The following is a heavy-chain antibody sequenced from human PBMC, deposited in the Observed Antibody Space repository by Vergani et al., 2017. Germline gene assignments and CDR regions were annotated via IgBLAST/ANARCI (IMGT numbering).Heavy chain of an antibody. V-gene: IGHV1-2*02. CDR2: IIPKTGDT. D-gene: IGHD1-26*01. CDR3: AHSWNFGRRDWFDS. CDR1: ESTFSDYN. Sequence: QVQLMQSGPVMKKPGGSMKVSCQASESTFSDYNIHWVRQAPGQGLQWMGWIIPKTGDTDYLQRFQDRVTMTRDVSTKTVYLKMTRLTSDDTALYYCAHSWNFGRRDWFDSWGPGTLVTVSS. J-gene: IGHJ5*01.